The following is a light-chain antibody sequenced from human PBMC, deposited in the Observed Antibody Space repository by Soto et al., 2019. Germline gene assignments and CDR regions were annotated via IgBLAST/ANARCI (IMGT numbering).Light chain of an antibody. Sequence: DIQMTQSPSSLSASVGDSVTITCQASQHISTYLNWFQQKPGKAPELLIYDASNLVPGVPSRFDGSGSGTDFTFTISSLQHEDIETYDCQQYDDLPPTFGPGTKVDIK. CDR1: QHISTY. V-gene: IGKV1-33*01. J-gene: IGKJ3*01. CDR2: DAS. CDR3: QQYDDLPPT.